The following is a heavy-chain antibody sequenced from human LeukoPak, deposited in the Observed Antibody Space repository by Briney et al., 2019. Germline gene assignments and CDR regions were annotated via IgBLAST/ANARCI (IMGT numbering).Heavy chain of an antibody. CDR3: AGIPKFYCSGGSCYSGGY. D-gene: IGHD2-15*01. J-gene: IGHJ4*02. V-gene: IGHV3-48*03. Sequence: GGSLRLSCAASGFTFSSYEMNWVRQAPGKGLEWVSYISSSGSTIYYADSVKGRFTISRDNAKNSLYLQMNSLRAEDTAVYYCAGIPKFYCSGGSCYSGGYWGQGTLVTVSS. CDR1: GFTFSSYE. CDR2: ISSSGSTI.